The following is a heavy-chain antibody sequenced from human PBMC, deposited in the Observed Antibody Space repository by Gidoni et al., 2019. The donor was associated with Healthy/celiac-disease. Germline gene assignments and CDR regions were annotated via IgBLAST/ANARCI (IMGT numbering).Heavy chain of an antibody. D-gene: IGHD3-3*01. V-gene: IGHV4-39*01. Sequence: QLQLQESGPGLVKPSETLSLTCTVSGGSLSSSSYYWGCNRQPPGKGLEWIGSIYYSGSTYYNPSLKSRVTISVDTSKNQFSLKLSSVTAADTAVYYCARHTTRFLEWLNWFDPWGQGTLVTVSS. CDR1: GGSLSSSSYY. CDR3: ARHTTRFLEWLNWFDP. J-gene: IGHJ5*02. CDR2: IYYSGST.